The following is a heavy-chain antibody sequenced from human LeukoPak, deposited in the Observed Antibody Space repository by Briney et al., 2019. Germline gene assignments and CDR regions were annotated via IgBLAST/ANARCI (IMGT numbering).Heavy chain of an antibody. Sequence: SVKVSCKASGGTFSSYAISWVRQAPGQGLEWMGGIIPIFGTANYAQKFQGRVTITADESTSTAYMELSSLRSEDTAVYYCAAVEIKSDYGDPYYYGMDVWGQGTTVTVSS. CDR3: AAVEIKSDYGDPYYYGMDV. CDR1: GGTFSSYA. D-gene: IGHD4-17*01. CDR2: IIPIFGTA. J-gene: IGHJ6*02. V-gene: IGHV1-69*01.